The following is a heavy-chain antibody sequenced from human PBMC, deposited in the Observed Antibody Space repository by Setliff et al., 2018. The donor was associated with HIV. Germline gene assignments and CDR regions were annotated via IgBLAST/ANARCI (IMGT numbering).Heavy chain of an antibody. CDR3: ARVRETSGGYYAY. CDR1: GFTLSNFW. J-gene: IGHJ4*02. Sequence: GSLRLSCAASGFTLSNFWMTWVRQAPGKGLEWVASIKQDGSEKNYVDSVKGRFTLSRDNAKDSLYLQMSSLRADDTAVYFCARVRETSGGYYAYWGQGTLVTVSS. D-gene: IGHD3-22*01. CDR2: IKQDGSEK. V-gene: IGHV3-7*03.